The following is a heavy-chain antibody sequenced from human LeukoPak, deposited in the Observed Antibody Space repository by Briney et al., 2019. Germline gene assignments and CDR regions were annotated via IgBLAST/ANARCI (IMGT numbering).Heavy chain of an antibody. Sequence: GGSLRLSCAASGFTFSDYWMSWVRQAPGKGLEWAANIKLDGSEKYYVDSVKGRFTISRDDAKNSLYLQMNSLRAEDTAVYYCARGGRNLDYWGQGTLVTVSS. CDR3: ARGGRNLDY. CDR1: GFTFSDYW. D-gene: IGHD1-14*01. CDR2: IKLDGSEK. V-gene: IGHV3-7*01. J-gene: IGHJ4*02.